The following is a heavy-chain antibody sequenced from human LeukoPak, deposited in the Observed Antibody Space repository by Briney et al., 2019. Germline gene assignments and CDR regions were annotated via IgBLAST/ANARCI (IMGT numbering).Heavy chain of an antibody. V-gene: IGHV3-48*03. Sequence: PGGSLRLSCAASGFTFSSYEMNWVRQAPGKGLEWVSYISSSGSTIYYADSVKGRFTISRDNAKNSLYLQMNSLRAEDTAVYYCARGQAYYGSGSYYNGGWFDPWGQGTLVTVSS. D-gene: IGHD3-10*01. CDR3: ARGQAYYGSGSYYNGGWFDP. J-gene: IGHJ5*02. CDR1: GFTFSSYE. CDR2: ISSSGSTI.